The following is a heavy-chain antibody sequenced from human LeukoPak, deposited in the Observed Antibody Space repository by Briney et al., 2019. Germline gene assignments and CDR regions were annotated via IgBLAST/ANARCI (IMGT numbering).Heavy chain of an antibody. Sequence: GGSLRLSCAASGFTFSDYYMSWIRQAPGKGLDWVSYISSSGGNTYYADSVKGRFTTSRDNAKNSLFLQMNSLRAEDTAVYYCAREIYDGFDIWGQGKMVTVSS. CDR1: GFTFSDYY. V-gene: IGHV3-11*01. CDR2: ISSSGGNT. CDR3: AREIYDGFDI. J-gene: IGHJ3*02.